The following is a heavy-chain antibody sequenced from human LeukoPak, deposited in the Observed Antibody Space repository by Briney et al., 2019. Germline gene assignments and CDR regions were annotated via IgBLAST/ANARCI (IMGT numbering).Heavy chain of an antibody. CDR1: GYTFTSYG. V-gene: IGHV1-18*01. CDR2: ISAYNGNT. Sequence: ASVKVSCKASGYTFTSYGISWVRQAPGQGLEWVGWISAYNGNTNYAQKLQDRVTMTTDTSTSTAYMELRSLRSDDTAVYYCARVPDYDFWSGYSYYYYMDVWGKGTTVTVSS. J-gene: IGHJ6*03. D-gene: IGHD3-3*01. CDR3: ARVPDYDFWSGYSYYYYMDV.